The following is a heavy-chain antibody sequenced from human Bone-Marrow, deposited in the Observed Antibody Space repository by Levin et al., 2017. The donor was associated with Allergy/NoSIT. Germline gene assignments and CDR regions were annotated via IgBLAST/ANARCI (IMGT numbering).Heavy chain of an antibody. D-gene: IGHD4-17*01. CDR2: ISGSSSLI. CDR3: ARDRDDYGDPDGAFDI. V-gene: IGHV3-48*02. J-gene: IGHJ3*02. Sequence: SCAASGFTFNNYGMNWVRQAPGKGLEWISYISGSSSLIYYADSVRGRFTVSRDTGRTSLFLQMNSLRDDDTAVYYCARDRDDYGDPDGAFDIWGHGTMVTVSS. CDR1: GFTFNNYG.